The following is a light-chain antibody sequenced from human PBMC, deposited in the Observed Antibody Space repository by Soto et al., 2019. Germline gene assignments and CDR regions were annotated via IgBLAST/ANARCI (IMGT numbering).Light chain of an antibody. CDR3: QQRSNWPIT. CDR1: RSVSSY. Sequence: EIVLTQAPATLSLSHGDSANTYWRATRSVSSYLAWYQQKPGQAPRLLIYDASSRPTDIPARFSGSGSGTDFTLTISSLEPEDFALYYCQQRSNWPITFGQGTRLEIK. CDR2: DAS. V-gene: IGKV3-11*01. J-gene: IGKJ5*01.